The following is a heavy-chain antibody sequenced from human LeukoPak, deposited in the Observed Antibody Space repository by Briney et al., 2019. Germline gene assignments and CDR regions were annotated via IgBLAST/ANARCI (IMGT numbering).Heavy chain of an antibody. CDR1: GFTVSSNY. V-gene: IGHV3-53*01. CDR2: FYSGGST. CDR3: ARHGTTVNAFDI. Sequence: GGSLRLSCAASGFTVSSNYMSWVRQAPGKGLEWVSVFYSGGSTYYADSVKGRFTISRDNSKNTLYLQMNSLRAEDTAVYYCARHGTTVNAFDIWGKGTMVTVSS. J-gene: IGHJ3*02. D-gene: IGHD4-17*01.